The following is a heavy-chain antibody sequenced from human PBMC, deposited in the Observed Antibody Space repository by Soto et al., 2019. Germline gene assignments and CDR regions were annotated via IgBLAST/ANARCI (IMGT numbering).Heavy chain of an antibody. CDR2: IYYSGST. V-gene: IGHV4-31*03. J-gene: IGHJ4*02. CDR1: GGSVSSGCYY. D-gene: IGHD6-19*01. CDR3: ARSGYSSGWAFDY. Sequence: TLSLTCTVSGGSVSSGCYYWSWIRQHPGKGVEWIGYIYYSGSTYYNPSLKSRVTISVDTYKNQFSLKLRSVNAADTAVYYCARSGYSSGWAFDYWGQGNLVTVS.